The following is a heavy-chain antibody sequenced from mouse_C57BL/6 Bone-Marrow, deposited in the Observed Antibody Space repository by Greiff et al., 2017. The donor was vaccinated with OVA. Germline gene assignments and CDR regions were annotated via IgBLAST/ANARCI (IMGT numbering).Heavy chain of an antibody. CDR2: IYPGSGST. V-gene: IGHV1-55*01. Sequence: QVHVKQPGAELVKPGASVKMSCKASGYTFTSYWITWVKQRPGQGLEWIGDIYPGSGSTNYNEKFKSKATLTVDTSSSTAYMQLSSLTSEDSAVYYCARDLYYYLYWGQGTTLTVSS. J-gene: IGHJ2*01. D-gene: IGHD1-1*01. CDR3: ARDLYYYLY. CDR1: GYTFTSYW.